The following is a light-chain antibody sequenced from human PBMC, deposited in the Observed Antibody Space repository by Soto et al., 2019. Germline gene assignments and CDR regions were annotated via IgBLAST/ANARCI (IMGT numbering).Light chain of an antibody. CDR2: GAS. Sequence: IMMTQSPATLSLSPGERATLSCRASQRVSSGYLAWYQQKPGQAPRLLIYGASSRATGIPDRFSGSGSGTDFTLTISRLEPEDFAVYYCQQYGSSRWTFGQGTKVDIK. CDR1: QRVSSGY. CDR3: QQYGSSRWT. J-gene: IGKJ1*01. V-gene: IGKV3-20*01.